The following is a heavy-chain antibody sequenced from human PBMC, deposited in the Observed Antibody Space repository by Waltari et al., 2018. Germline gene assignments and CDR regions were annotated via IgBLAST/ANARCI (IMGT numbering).Heavy chain of an antibody. V-gene: IGHV3-30*02. CDR2: IRYDGSNK. Sequence: QVQLVESGGGVVQPGGSLRLSCAASGFTFSSYGMHWVRQAPGKWLEWVAFIRYDGSNKYYADSVKGRFTISRDNSKNTLYLQMNSLRAEDTAVYYCAKDTSVRATPFDYWGQGTLVTVSS. D-gene: IGHD2-15*01. J-gene: IGHJ4*02. CDR3: AKDTSVRATPFDY. CDR1: GFTFSSYG.